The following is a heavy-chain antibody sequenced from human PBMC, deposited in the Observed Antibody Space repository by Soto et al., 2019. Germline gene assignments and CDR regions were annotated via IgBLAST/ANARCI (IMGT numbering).Heavy chain of an antibody. D-gene: IGHD6-19*01. Sequence: QVQLVESGGGVVQPGRSLRLSCAASGFTFSSYAMHWVRQAPGKGLEWVAVISYDGSNKYYADSVKGRFTISRDTSKNTLYLQMNGLRAEDTAVYYCARDQGDSGGWYGLNYYYGMDVWGQGTTVTVSS. CDR3: ARDQGDSGGWYGLNYYYGMDV. V-gene: IGHV3-30-3*01. J-gene: IGHJ6*02. CDR2: ISYDGSNK. CDR1: GFTFSSYA.